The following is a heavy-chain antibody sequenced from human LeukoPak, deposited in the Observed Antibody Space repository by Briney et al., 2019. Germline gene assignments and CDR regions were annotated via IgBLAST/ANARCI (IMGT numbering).Heavy chain of an antibody. Sequence: GGSLRLSCAASGFTFNSYAMSWVRQAPGKGLEWVSTVSGSGDRTSYADSVKGRFTISRDNSKNTLFLQMNSLRAEDTAVYYCAKDRIGGVAVAGKGRWFDPWGQGTLVTVSS. D-gene: IGHD6-19*01. CDR2: VSGSGDRT. CDR1: GFTFNSYA. CDR3: AKDRIGGVAVAGKGRWFDP. V-gene: IGHV3-23*01. J-gene: IGHJ5*02.